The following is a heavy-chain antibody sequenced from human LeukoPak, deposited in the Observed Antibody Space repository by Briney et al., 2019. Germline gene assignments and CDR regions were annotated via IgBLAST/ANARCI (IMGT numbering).Heavy chain of an antibody. J-gene: IGHJ4*02. CDR1: GFTFSSYS. Sequence: GGSLRLSCVASGFTFSSYSMNWVRQAPGRGLEWVSCISSSSSYIYDADSVKGRFTISRDNAKNSLYLQMNSLRAEDTAVYYCARAHQHYDSSGYYFEFIDYWGQGTPVTVSS. D-gene: IGHD3-22*01. V-gene: IGHV3-21*01. CDR2: ISSSSSYI. CDR3: ARAHQHYDSSGYYFEFIDY.